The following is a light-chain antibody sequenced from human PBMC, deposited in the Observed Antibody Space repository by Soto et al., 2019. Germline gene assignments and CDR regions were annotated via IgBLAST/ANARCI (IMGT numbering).Light chain of an antibody. J-gene: IGLJ1*01. CDR2: DNS. CDR1: SSNIGAGYD. Sequence: QTVVTQPPSVSGAPGQRVTISCSGSSSNIGAGYDVHWYQQLPGTVPKLLIYDNSNRPSGVPDRVSGSKSGTSASLAITGLQAEDEADYYCQSYDSSLSGYVFGTGTKVTVL. CDR3: QSYDSSLSGYV. V-gene: IGLV1-40*01.